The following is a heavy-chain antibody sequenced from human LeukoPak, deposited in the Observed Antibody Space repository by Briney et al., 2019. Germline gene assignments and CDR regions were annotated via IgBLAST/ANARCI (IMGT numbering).Heavy chain of an antibody. Sequence: SVKVSCKASGGTFSSYAISWVRQAPGQGLEWMGRIIPIFGIANYAQKFQGRVTITADKSTSPAYMELSSLRSEDTAVYYCAREGSMGLTGTYHFDYWGQGTLVTVSS. V-gene: IGHV1-69*04. J-gene: IGHJ4*02. CDR1: GGTFSSYA. D-gene: IGHD1-7*01. CDR2: IIPIFGIA. CDR3: AREGSMGLTGTYHFDY.